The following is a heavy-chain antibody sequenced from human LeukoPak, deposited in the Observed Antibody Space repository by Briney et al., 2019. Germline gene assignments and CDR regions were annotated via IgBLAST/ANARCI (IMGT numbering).Heavy chain of an antibody. J-gene: IGHJ4*02. CDR2: IYYSGST. V-gene: IGHV4-39*07. Sequence: SETLSLTCTVSGGSISSSSYYWGWIRQPPGKGLEWIGSIYYSGSTYYNPSLKSRVTISVDTSKNQFSLKLSSVTAADTAVYYCARLTSMVRGANEDLDYWGQGTLVTVSS. D-gene: IGHD3-10*01. CDR1: GGSISSSSYY. CDR3: ARLTSMVRGANEDLDY.